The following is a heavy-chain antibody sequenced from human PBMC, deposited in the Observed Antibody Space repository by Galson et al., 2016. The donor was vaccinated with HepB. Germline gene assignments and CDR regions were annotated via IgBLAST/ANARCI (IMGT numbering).Heavy chain of an antibody. CDR3: VRXVYGDXGGFDY. Sequence: RLSCAASGXTVSNNXXTWVXXAPGKGLEXXXVIYSGGXXXYEDSDKGRFXXPTDNSQNSPFLQXNTLRXXDMAXXFCVRXVYGDXGGFDYWGQGTLVTXXS. CDR1: GXTVSNNX. V-gene: IGHV3-66*02. CDR2: IYSGGXX. J-gene: IGHJ4*02. D-gene: IGHD4-17*01.